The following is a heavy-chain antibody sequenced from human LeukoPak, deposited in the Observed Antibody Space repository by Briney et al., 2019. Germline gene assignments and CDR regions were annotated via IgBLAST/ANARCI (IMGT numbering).Heavy chain of an antibody. CDR2: ISTTGTII. CDR3: ARDYSVMDIVASYFFDY. V-gene: IGHV3-11*04. Sequence: PGGSLRLSCAASGFTVSNNYMSWVRQTPGKGLEWISYISTTGTIIYYADSVKGRFTISRDNAENSLYLQMNSLRAEDTAVYYCARDYSVMDIVASYFFDYWGQGTLVTVSS. D-gene: IGHD5-12*01. CDR1: GFTVSNNY. J-gene: IGHJ4*02.